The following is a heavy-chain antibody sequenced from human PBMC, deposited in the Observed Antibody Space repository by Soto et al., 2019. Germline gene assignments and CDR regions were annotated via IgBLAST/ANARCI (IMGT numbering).Heavy chain of an antibody. CDR2: ISGSGVST. J-gene: IGHJ5*02. D-gene: IGHD1-1*01. CDR3: ARRPRGSDLRWFDP. V-gene: IGHV3-23*01. Sequence: EVQLLESGGDLVQPGGSLRLSCAASGFTFGSYAMSWVRQAPGKGLEWVSAISGSGVSTYYADSVKGRFTISRDNSKDTMYLQMDSLRAEDTAVYYCARRPRGSDLRWFDPWGQGTLVTVSS. CDR1: GFTFGSYA.